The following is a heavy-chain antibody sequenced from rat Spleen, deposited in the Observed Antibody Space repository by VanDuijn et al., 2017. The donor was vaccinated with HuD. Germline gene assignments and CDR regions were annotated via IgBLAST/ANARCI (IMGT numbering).Heavy chain of an antibody. CDR2: ISYDGSST. Sequence: EVQLVESGGGLVQPGRSLKLSCAASGFTFSDYNMAWVRQAPKKGLEWVATISYDGSSTYYRDSVKGRFTISRDNAQNTLYLQMSKLGSEDTAVYYCATEGAYYGGYLPFAYWGQGTLVTVSS. CDR1: GFTFSDYN. D-gene: IGHD1-11*01. V-gene: IGHV5-7*01. CDR3: ATEGAYYGGYLPFAY. J-gene: IGHJ3*01.